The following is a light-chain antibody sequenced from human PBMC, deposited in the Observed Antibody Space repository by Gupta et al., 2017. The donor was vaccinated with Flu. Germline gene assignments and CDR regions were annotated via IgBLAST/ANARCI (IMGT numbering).Light chain of an antibody. J-gene: IGLJ2*01. CDR2: GKN. V-gene: IGLV3-19*01. CDR3: NSRDSSGNPV. Sequence: GQTVRITCQGDRLRSYYASWYQQKPGQAPVLVIYGKNNRPAGIPDRFSGSSSGNTASLTITGAQAEEEADYYCNSRDSSGNPVFGGGTKLTVL. CDR1: RLRSYY.